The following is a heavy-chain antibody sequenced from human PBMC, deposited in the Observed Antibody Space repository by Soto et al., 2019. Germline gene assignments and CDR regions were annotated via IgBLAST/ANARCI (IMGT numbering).Heavy chain of an antibody. V-gene: IGHV3-30*18. CDR1: GFTFSSYG. CDR3: AKEGGYYGSGSYSVGESYYGMHV. J-gene: IGHJ6*02. D-gene: IGHD3-10*01. Sequence: QVQLVESGGGVVQPGRSLRLSCAASGFTFSSYGMHWVRQAPGQGLEWVAVISDDGSNKYYADSVKGRFTISRDNTKNTMYQQMNSLRAEDAAMYYCAKEGGYYGSGSYSVGESYYGMHVWGQGTTVTVSS. CDR2: ISDDGSNK.